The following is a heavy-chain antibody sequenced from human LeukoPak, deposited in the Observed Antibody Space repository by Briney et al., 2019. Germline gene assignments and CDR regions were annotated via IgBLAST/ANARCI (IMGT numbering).Heavy chain of an antibody. Sequence: GGSLRLSCAASGFTVSSNYMSWVRQAPGKGLEWVSVIYSGGSTYYADSVKGRFTISRDNAKNSLYLQMNSLRAEDTAVYYCARELRYNWNYGFDPWDQGTLVTVSS. J-gene: IGHJ5*02. V-gene: IGHV3-53*01. CDR1: GFTVSSNY. CDR2: IYSGGST. CDR3: ARELRYNWNYGFDP. D-gene: IGHD1-7*01.